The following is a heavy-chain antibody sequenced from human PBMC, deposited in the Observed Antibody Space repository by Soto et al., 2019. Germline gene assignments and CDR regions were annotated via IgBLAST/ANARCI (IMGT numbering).Heavy chain of an antibody. V-gene: IGHV4-30-2*01. CDR2: IYHSGST. CDR3: ARVPDV. J-gene: IGHJ6*02. Sequence: ASETLSLTCAVSGGSISSGGYSWSWIQQPPGKGLEWIGYIYHSGSTYYNPSLKSRVTISVDRSKNQFSLKLSSVTAADTAVYYCARVPDVWGQGTTVTVSS. D-gene: IGHD2-2*01. CDR1: GGSISSGGYS.